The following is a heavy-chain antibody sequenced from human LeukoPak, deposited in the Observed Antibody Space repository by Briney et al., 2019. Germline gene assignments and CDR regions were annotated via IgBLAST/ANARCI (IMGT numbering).Heavy chain of an antibody. CDR2: ISSSGSTI. D-gene: IGHD3-10*01. Sequence: QPGGSLRLSCAASGFTFSSYEMNWVRQAPGKGLEWASYISSSGSTIYYADSVKGRFTISRDNSKNTVYLQMNGLRAEDTAVYYYAREIFGSGSYPDFWGQGTLVTVSS. CDR1: GFTFSSYE. J-gene: IGHJ4*02. V-gene: IGHV3-48*03. CDR3: AREIFGSGSYPDF.